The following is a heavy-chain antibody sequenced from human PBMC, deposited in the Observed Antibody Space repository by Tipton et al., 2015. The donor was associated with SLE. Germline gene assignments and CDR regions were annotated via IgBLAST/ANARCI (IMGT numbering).Heavy chain of an antibody. CDR1: GFPFNTYG. CDR2: MTYDGRNK. D-gene: IGHD3-16*01. Sequence: GSLRLSCVASGFPFNTYGMHWVRQAPGKGLEWVTFMTYDGRNKYYADSVKGRFTISRDNSKNTLFLYMSNLRPEDTALYYCAKDRNDYDWGYHIDNWGQGTRVTVSS. J-gene: IGHJ4*02. CDR3: AKDRNDYDWGYHIDN. V-gene: IGHV3-30*02.